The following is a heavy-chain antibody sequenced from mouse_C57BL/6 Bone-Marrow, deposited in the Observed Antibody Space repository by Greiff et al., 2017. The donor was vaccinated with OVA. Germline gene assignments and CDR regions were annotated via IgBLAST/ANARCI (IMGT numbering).Heavy chain of an antibody. J-gene: IGHJ3*01. CDR1: GYTFTSYW. D-gene: IGHD2-2*01. CDR3: ARFYYGYGFAY. CDR2: IDPSDSYT. Sequence: QQSCKASGYTFTSYWMHWVKQRPGQGLEWIGEIDPSDSYTNYNQKFKGKSTLTVDKSSSTAYMQLSSLTSEDSAVYYCARFYYGYGFAYWGQGTLVTVSA. V-gene: IGHV1-69*01.